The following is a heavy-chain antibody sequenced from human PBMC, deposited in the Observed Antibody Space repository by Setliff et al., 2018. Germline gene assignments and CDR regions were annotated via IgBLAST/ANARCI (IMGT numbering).Heavy chain of an antibody. CDR1: GVSFSSTTF. CDR2: INPHGSEK. CDR3: FGAGTCSY. V-gene: IGHV3-7*01. Sequence: ETLSLTCNVSGVSFSSTTFYWAWVRQAPGKGLEWLASINPHGSEKYYADSVKGRFTISRDNAKNSLSLQMNNLRTEDTAVYYCFGAGTCSYWGHGVLVTVSS. D-gene: IGHD3-10*01. J-gene: IGHJ4*01.